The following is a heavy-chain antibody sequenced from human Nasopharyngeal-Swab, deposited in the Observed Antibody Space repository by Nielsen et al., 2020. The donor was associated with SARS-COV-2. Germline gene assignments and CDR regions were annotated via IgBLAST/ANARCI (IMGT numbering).Heavy chain of an antibody. CDR1: GFTFDDYG. J-gene: IGHJ4*02. V-gene: IGHV3-20*04. D-gene: IGHD4-17*01. CDR2: INWNGGST. Sequence: GESLKISCAASGFTFDDYGMSWVRQAPGKGLEWVSGINWNGGSTGYADSVKGRFTISRDNSKNTLYLQMNSLRAEDTAVYYCARGRGGFGYGDYVDYWGQGTLVTVSS. CDR3: ARGRGGFGYGDYVDY.